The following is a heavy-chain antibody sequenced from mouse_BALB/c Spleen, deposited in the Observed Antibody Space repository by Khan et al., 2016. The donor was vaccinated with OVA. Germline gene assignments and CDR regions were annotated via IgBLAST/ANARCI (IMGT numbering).Heavy chain of an antibody. CDR1: GYSITSDYA. CDR3: ARDGSRYNYAMDY. J-gene: IGHJ4*01. V-gene: IGHV3-2*02. CDR2: INYSGST. Sequence: EVQLVESGPGLVNPSQSLSLTCTVTGYSITSDYAWNWIRHFPGNKLEWMGYINYSGSTNYNPALKSRISITRDTSKNQFFLQLNSVTTEDTATYYCARDGSRYNYAMDYWGQGTSVTVSS. D-gene: IGHD2-3*01.